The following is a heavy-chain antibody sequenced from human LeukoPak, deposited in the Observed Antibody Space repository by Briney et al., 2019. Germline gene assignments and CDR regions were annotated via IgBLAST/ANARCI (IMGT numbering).Heavy chain of an antibody. J-gene: IGHJ4*02. V-gene: IGHV3-53*01. CDR2: IYSGGST. CDR3: AGAHYGDYFFDY. Sequence: GGSLRLSCAASGFTVSSNYMSWVRQAPGKGLEWVSVIYSGGSTYYADSVKGRFTISRDNSKNTLYLQMNSLRAEDTAVYYCAGAHYGDYFFDYWGQGTLVTVSS. D-gene: IGHD4-17*01. CDR1: GFTVSSNY.